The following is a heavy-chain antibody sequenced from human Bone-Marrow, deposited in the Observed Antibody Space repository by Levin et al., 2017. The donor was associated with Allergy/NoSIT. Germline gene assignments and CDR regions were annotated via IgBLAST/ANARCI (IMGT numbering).Heavy chain of an antibody. V-gene: IGHV3-48*04. D-gene: IGHD3-10*01. Sequence: PGGSLRLSCAASGFTFSDYSMNWVRQAPGKGLEWVSYISGSGSTMKYADSLRGRFTISRDNAKNLVFVQMNSLRVEDTAVYYCAKGKWYSYAQDDAFDIWGPGTMVTVSS. CDR2: ISGSGSTM. CDR3: AKGKWYSYAQDDAFDI. CDR1: GFTFSDYS. J-gene: IGHJ3*02.